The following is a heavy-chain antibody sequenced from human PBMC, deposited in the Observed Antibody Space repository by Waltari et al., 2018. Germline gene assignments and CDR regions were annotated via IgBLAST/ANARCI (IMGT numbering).Heavy chain of an antibody. CDR3: ASDRGRGLYLDS. V-gene: IGHV4-4*02. CDR2: VHQGGRS. Sequence: QVQLQESGPGLVQPSGTLSLTCTVSGDSLRTTFFWAWVRHSPGKGLEWIEQVHQGGRSKYNPSVESRVTVSMDTSKNQFSLRVTSVTAADTAIYYCASDRGRGLYLDSWGQGTLVTVSP. CDR1: GDSLRTTFF. J-gene: IGHJ4*02. D-gene: IGHD2-15*01.